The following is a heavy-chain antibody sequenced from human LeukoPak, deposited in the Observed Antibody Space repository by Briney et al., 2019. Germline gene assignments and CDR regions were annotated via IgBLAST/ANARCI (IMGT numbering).Heavy chain of an antibody. CDR1: GFTFSSYW. Sequence: GGSLRLSCAASGFTFSSYWMNWVRQAPGKGLVWVSRIASDGSSTTYADSVKGRFSISRDNSKKTLFLQMNSLRAEDTAVYYCAKWNSITSYWNYFGMDVWGQGTTVTVSS. CDR3: AKWNSITSYWNYFGMDV. V-gene: IGHV3-74*01. CDR2: IASDGSST. J-gene: IGHJ6*02. D-gene: IGHD1-1*01.